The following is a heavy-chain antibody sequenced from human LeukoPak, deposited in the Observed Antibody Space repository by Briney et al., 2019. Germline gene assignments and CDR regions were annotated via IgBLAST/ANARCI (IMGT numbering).Heavy chain of an antibody. CDR1: GYTFTVYY. Sequence: ASVKVSCKASGYTFTVYYIHWVRQAPGQGLEWMGRINPNSGGTNYAQKFQGRVTMTRDTSISTAYMDLSSLRSDDTAVYYCTREDDSSGYRPFDIWGQGTMVTVSS. CDR3: TREDDSSGYRPFDI. J-gene: IGHJ3*02. V-gene: IGHV1-2*06. CDR2: INPNSGGT. D-gene: IGHD3-22*01.